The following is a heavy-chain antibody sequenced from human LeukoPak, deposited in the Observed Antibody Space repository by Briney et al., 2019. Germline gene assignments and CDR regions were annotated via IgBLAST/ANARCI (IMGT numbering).Heavy chain of an antibody. D-gene: IGHD4-23*01. Sequence: GASVKVSCKASGYTFTSYDINWVRQATGQGLEWMGWMNPNSGNTGYAQKFQGRVTMTEDTSTDTAYMELSSLRSEDTAVYYCATYGGNFYFDYWGQGTLVTVSS. CDR3: ATYGGNFYFDY. CDR1: GYTFTSYD. J-gene: IGHJ4*02. CDR2: MNPNSGNT. V-gene: IGHV1-8*02.